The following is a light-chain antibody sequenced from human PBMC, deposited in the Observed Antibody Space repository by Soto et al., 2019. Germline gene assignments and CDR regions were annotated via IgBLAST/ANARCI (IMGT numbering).Light chain of an antibody. CDR1: RRLSTSY. CDR3: QQRSNWPPVFT. V-gene: IGKV3D-20*02. Sequence: EIVLTQSPGTLSLSPGDRATLSCRASRRLSTSYLAWYQQRPGQAPRLIIYAASSRATGIPDRFSGSGSGTDFTLTISSLEPEDSAVYYCQQRSNWPPVFTFGQGTRLEI. CDR2: AAS. J-gene: IGKJ5*01.